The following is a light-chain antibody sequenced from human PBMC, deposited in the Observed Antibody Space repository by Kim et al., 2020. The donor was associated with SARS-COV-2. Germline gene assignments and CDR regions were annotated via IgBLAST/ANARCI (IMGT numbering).Light chain of an antibody. CDR3: QQYTSYSWT. CDR2: MTS. CDR1: QSISDY. V-gene: IGKV1-5*03. Sequence: DIQMTQSPSTLSASVGDRVTITCRASQSISDYLAWYQQKPGNAPKVLIYMTSILQSGVPSRFSGSGSGTEFTLTISSLQPDDFATYYCQQYTSYSWTFGQGTKVDIK. J-gene: IGKJ1*01.